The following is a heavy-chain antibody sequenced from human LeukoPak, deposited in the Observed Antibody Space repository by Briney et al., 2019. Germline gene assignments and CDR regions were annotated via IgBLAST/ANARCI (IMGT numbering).Heavy chain of an antibody. J-gene: IGHJ5*02. D-gene: IGHD1-26*01. CDR3: ARDLKRSRARWENLGFDP. V-gene: IGHV1-69*13. Sequence: SVKVSFKASGGTFSTYPISWVRQAPGQGLEWMGAIIPMYDTPNYAHKFQGRVTITADESTSTAYMELGSLRSDDTAVYYCARDLKRSRARWENLGFDPWGQGTLVTVSS. CDR1: GGTFSTYP. CDR2: IIPMYDTP.